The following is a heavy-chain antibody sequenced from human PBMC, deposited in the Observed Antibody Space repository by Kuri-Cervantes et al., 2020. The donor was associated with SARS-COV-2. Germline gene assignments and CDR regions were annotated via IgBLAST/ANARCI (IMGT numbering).Heavy chain of an antibody. CDR2: INPNSGGT. CDR3: ARDVRGGSIAARKDYYYMDV. CDR1: GYTFTGYY. Sequence: ASVKVSCKASGYTFTGYYMHWVRQAPGQGLEWMGRINPNSGGTNYAQKLQGRVTMTTDTSTSTAYMELRSLRSDDTAVYYCARDVRGGSIAARKDYYYMDVWGKGTTVTVSS. J-gene: IGHJ6*03. D-gene: IGHD6-6*01. V-gene: IGHV1-2*06.